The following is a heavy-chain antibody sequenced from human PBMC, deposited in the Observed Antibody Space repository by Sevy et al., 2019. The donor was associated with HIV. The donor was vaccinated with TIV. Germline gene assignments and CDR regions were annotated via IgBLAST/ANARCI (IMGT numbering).Heavy chain of an antibody. CDR3: ARDCNSATCLWGLDV. V-gene: IGHV3-7*03. CDR1: GFTFSHYW. CDR2: IKGDGSEK. D-gene: IGHD1-26*01. J-gene: IGHJ6*02. Sequence: GGSLRLSCAASGFTFSHYWMTWVRQAPGKGPEWVANIKGDGSEKYYVDSVRGRFTISRDNAKNSLYLQMNSLRGEDTALYYCARDCNSATCLWGLDVWGQVTTVTVSS.